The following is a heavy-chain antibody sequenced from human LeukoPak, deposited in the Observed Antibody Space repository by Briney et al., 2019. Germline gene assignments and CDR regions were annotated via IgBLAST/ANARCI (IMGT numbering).Heavy chain of an antibody. CDR2: IIPIFGTA. J-gene: IGHJ4*02. CDR3: ARGSESQLLLFDY. CDR1: GGTFSSYA. V-gene: IGHV1-69*01. D-gene: IGHD2-15*01. Sequence: SVKVSCEASGGTFSSYAISWVRQAPGQGLEWMGGIIPIFGTANYAQKFQGRVTITADESTSTAYMELSSLRSEDTAVYYCARGSESQLLLFDYWGQGTLVTVSS.